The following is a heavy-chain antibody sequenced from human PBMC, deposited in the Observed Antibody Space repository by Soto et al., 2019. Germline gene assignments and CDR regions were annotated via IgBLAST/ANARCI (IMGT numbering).Heavy chain of an antibody. D-gene: IGHD5-18*01. CDR3: ARDRGYSNWFDP. CDR1: GGSINNYY. CDR2: IYYSGST. Sequence: SETLSLTCTVSGGSINNYYWSWIRQPPGKGLEWIGYIYYSGSTNYNPSLRSRVTISVDTSKNQFSLKLSSVTAADTAVYYCARDRGYSNWFDPWGQGTLVTVSS. V-gene: IGHV4-59*01. J-gene: IGHJ5*02.